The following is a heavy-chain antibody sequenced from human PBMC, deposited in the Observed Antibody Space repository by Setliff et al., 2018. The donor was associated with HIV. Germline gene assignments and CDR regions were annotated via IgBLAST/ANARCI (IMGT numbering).Heavy chain of an antibody. CDR2: IHYNGRT. D-gene: IGHD2-2*02. V-gene: IGHV4-39*01. CDR1: GDSITNDDYY. J-gene: IGHJ5*02. Sequence: SETLSLTCTVSGDSITNDDYYWGWSRQPPGKELEWIAIIHYNGRTYYAPSLKSRVTIFVDTSKTQFYLKLRSVTASDTAVYYCARYTSKVDWFDPWGQGTLVTASS. CDR3: ARYTSKVDWFDP.